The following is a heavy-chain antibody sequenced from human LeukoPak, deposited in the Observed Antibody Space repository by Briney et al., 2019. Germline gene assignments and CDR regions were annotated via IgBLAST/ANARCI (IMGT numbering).Heavy chain of an antibody. CDR1: GYTFTSYG. CDR2: ISAYNGNT. V-gene: IGHV1-18*01. J-gene: IGHJ4*02. D-gene: IGHD1-26*01. Sequence: GASVKVSCKASGYTFTSYGISWVRQAPGQGLEWMGWISAYNGNTNYAQKLQGRVTMTTDTSTSTAYMELRSLRSDDTAVYYCARTFGGVRIVGATSNVDYWGQGTLVTVSS. CDR3: ARTFGGVRIVGATSNVDY.